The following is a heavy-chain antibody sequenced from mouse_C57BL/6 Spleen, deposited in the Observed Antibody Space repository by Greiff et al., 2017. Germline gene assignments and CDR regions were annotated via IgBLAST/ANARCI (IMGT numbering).Heavy chain of an antibody. Sequence: VQGVESGPELVKPGASVKISCKASGYAFSSSWMNWVKQRPGKGLEWIGRIYPGDGDTNYNGKFKGKATLTADKSSSTAYMQLSSLTSEDSAVYFCARMDYYGSSSFAYWGQGTLVTVSA. CDR3: ARMDYYGSSSFAY. J-gene: IGHJ3*01. CDR1: GYAFSSSW. D-gene: IGHD1-1*01. V-gene: IGHV1-82*01. CDR2: IYPGDGDT.